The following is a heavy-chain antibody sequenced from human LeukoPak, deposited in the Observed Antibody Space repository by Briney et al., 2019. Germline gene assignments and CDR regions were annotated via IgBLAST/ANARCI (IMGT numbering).Heavy chain of an antibody. CDR1: GYTFTSYG. CDR2: ISAYNGNT. Sequence: ASVKVSCKASGYTFTSYGISWVRQAPGQGLEWMGWISAYNGNTNYAQKLQGRVTMTTDTSTSTAYMELRSLRPDDTAVYYCARSLSGSYYGVYFDYWGQGTLVTVSS. CDR3: ARSLSGSYYGVYFDY. J-gene: IGHJ4*02. D-gene: IGHD1-26*01. V-gene: IGHV1-18*01.